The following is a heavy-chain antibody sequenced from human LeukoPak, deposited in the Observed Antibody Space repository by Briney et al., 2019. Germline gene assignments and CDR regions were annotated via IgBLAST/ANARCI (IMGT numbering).Heavy chain of an antibody. Sequence: SETLSLTCTVSVGSIRSSSYYWGWIRQPPGEGVGWIGSIYYSGSTYYNASLKSRGTISVDTSKNQFALKLNSVTAADTAVYFCARQVVAVAGTGYFDYWGQGTLVSVSS. CDR3: ARQVVAVAGTGYFDY. CDR1: VGSIRSSSYY. J-gene: IGHJ4*02. CDR2: IYYSGST. V-gene: IGHV4-39*01. D-gene: IGHD6-19*01.